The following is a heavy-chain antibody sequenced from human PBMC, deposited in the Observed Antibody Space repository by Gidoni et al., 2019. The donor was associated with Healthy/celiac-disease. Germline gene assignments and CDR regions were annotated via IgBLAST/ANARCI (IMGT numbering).Heavy chain of an antibody. J-gene: IGHJ4*02. CDR1: GGSISSGGYP. CDR2: IYHSGST. Sequence: QLQLQESGSGLVKPSQTLSVTCAVSGGSISSGGYPWSWIRQPPGKGLEWIGYIYHSGSTYYNPSLKSRVTISVDRSKNQFSLKLSSVTAADTAVYYCARAVGYDSSGYYYGYFDYWGQGTLVTVSS. V-gene: IGHV4-30-2*01. CDR3: ARAVGYDSSGYYYGYFDY. D-gene: IGHD3-22*01.